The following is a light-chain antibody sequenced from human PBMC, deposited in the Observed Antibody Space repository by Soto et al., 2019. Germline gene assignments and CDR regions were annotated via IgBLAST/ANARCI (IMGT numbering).Light chain of an antibody. J-gene: IGLJ3*02. CDR3: AAWDDSLSGWV. CDR2: SNN. CDR1: SSNMGSNS. V-gene: IGLV1-47*02. Sequence: QSVLTQPPSASGTPGQRVTISCSGSSSNMGSNSVFWYQQLPGTTPKLLIFSNNQRASGVPDRFSGSKSGTSASLAISGLRSEDEADYYCAAWDDSLSGWVFGGGTQLTVL.